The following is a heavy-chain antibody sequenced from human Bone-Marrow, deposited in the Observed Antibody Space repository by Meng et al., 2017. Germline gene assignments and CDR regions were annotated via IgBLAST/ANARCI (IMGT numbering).Heavy chain of an antibody. V-gene: IGHV4-4*02. J-gene: IGHJ4*02. D-gene: IGHD6-19*01. CDR1: GGSISSSNW. Sequence: QVQPQEPGPGLVKPSGTLSLTRAVSGGSISSSNWWSWVRQPPGKGLEWIGEIYHGGSTNYNPSLKSRVTISVDKSKNQFSLKLSSVTAADTAVYYCASFPPPGKQWLVTDYWGQGTLVTVSS. CDR3: ASFPPPGKQWLVTDY. CDR2: IYHGGST.